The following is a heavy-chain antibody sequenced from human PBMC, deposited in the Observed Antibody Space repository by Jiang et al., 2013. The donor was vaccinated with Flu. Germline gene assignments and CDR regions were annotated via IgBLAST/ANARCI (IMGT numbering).Heavy chain of an antibody. CDR3: AKRASDCSHGSCPMDA. CDR2: IDGSGGAT. Sequence: VQLLESGGDLVQPGGSLRLSCVASGFTFGSYGMNWVRQAPGKGLEWVSAIDGSGGATFHADSVKGRLTTSRDNSKNTMYLQMNDVRVEDTAVYYCAKRASDCSHGSCPMDAWGQGTTVIVSS. J-gene: IGHJ6*01. D-gene: IGHD2-15*01. CDR1: GFTFGSYG. V-gene: IGHV3-23*01.